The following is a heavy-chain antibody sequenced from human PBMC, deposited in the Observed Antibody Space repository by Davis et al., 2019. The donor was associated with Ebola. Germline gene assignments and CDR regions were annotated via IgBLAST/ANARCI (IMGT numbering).Heavy chain of an antibody. V-gene: IGHV3-48*02. J-gene: IGHJ2*01. D-gene: IGHD5-24*01. CDR1: GFIFNRHS. CDR2: ISSGGHDT. CDR3: AKDAEDGSGNWFFDF. Sequence: GGSLRLSCGASGFIFNRHSMNWVRQAPGKGLEWISFISSGGHDTYYADSVRGRFTISRDNAKNLLYLQLNRLRDEDTALYYCAKDAEDGSGNWFFDFRGRGALVTVSS.